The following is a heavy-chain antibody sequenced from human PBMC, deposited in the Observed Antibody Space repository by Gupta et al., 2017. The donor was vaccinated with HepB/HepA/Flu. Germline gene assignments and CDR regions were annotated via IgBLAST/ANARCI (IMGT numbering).Heavy chain of an antibody. CDR2: ISVNGDSI. D-gene: IGHD1-14*01. CDR1: GFTFSRYA. V-gene: IGHV3-23*01. CDR3: AKVRQPRGINMAFAY. Sequence: VQLLASGGGLVQPGGSLRLSCASSGFTFSRYAMRWVRQAPGKGWEWVSAISVNGDSINYADSGKGRFTISRENAKNTLYMKRNRMRAEATAVYYCAKVRQPRGINMAFAYGGQGSMVTVYS. J-gene: IGHJ4*02.